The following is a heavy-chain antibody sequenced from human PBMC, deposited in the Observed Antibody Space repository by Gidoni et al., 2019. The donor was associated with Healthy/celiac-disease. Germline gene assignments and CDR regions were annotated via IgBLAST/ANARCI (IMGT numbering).Heavy chain of an antibody. Sequence: EVQLLESGGGLVQPGGSLRLSCAASGFTFSSYAMSWVRQAPGKGLEWVSAISGSGGSTYYADSVKGRFTISRDNSKNTLYLQMNSLRAEDTAVYYCAKDGLTDIVLMVYGPGGDDVNKYYYYGMDVWGQGTTVTVSS. J-gene: IGHJ6*02. CDR1: GFTFSSYA. V-gene: IGHV3-23*01. D-gene: IGHD2-8*01. CDR2: ISGSGGST. CDR3: AKDGLTDIVLMVYGPGGDDVNKYYYYGMDV.